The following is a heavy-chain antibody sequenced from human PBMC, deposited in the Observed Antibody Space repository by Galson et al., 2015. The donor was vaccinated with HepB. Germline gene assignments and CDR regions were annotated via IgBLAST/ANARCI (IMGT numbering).Heavy chain of an antibody. CDR3: ARGFYGPWEDYYYGMDV. J-gene: IGHJ6*02. CDR1: GFTFSSYA. Sequence: SLRLSCAASGFTFSSYAMHWVRQAPGKGLEWVAVISYDGSNKYYADSVKGRFTISRDNSKNTLYLQMNSLRAEDTAVYYCARGFYGPWEDYYYGMDVWGQGTTVTVSS. D-gene: IGHD2/OR15-2a*01. CDR2: ISYDGSNK. V-gene: IGHV3-30*04.